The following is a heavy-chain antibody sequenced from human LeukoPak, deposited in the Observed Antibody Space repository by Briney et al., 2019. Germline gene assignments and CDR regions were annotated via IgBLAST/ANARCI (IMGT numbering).Heavy chain of an antibody. CDR1: GFTFSDSA. D-gene: IGHD3-3*01. J-gene: IGHJ4*02. Sequence: GALRLSCVAFGFTFSDSAVHWVRQASGKGLEWVGLIRSKASTYATAYAASKKGRFTISRDDSTNTAHLQMTSLRAEDTAVYYCASPAHDFDFWSGYYSYWGLGARVTVSS. V-gene: IGHV3-73*01. CDR2: IRSKASTYAT. CDR3: ASPAHDFDFWSGYYSY.